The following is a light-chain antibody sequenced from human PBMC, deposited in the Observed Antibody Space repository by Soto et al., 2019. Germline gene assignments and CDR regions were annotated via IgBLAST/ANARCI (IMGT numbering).Light chain of an antibody. CDR3: QQSYSTPRT. V-gene: IGKV1-39*01. CDR1: QSINRF. CDR2: GAS. J-gene: IGKJ1*01. Sequence: DIQMTQSPSSLSASVGDRVTITCRASQSINRFLNWYKQKPGKAPKLLIYGASSLQTGVTSRFSGSGSGTDFTLTISSLQAEDFATYDCQQSYSTPRTFGQGTKVEIK.